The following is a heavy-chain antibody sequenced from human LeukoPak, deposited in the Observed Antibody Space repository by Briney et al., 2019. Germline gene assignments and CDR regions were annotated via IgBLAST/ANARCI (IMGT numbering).Heavy chain of an antibody. J-gene: IGHJ3*02. CDR1: GFTFSSYG. D-gene: IGHD2-21*02. V-gene: IGHV3-33*01. CDR2: IWYDGSNK. CDR3: ARGDIVVVTEDAFDI. Sequence: SGGSLRLSCAASGFTFSSYGMPWVRQAPGKGLEWVAVIWYDGSNKYYADSVKGRFTISRDNSKNTLYLQMNSLRAEDTAVYYCARGDIVVVTEDAFDIWGQGTMVTVSS.